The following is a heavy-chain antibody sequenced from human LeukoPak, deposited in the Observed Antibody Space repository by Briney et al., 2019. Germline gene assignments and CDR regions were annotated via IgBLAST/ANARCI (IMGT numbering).Heavy chain of an antibody. Sequence: ASVKVSCKASGYTFTSYGISWVRQAPGHGPEWMGWISAYNSNRNCAQKLQGRVTMTTDTSTSTAYMELRSLRSDDTAVYYCARDGPNRNYYGSGSKLDYWGQGTLVTVSS. CDR1: GYTFTSYG. CDR2: ISAYNSNR. CDR3: ARDGPNRNYYGSGSKLDY. V-gene: IGHV1-18*01. J-gene: IGHJ4*02. D-gene: IGHD3-10*01.